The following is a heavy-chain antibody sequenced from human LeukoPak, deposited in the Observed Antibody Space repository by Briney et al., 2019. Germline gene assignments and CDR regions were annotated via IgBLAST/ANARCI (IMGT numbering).Heavy chain of an antibody. Sequence: ASVKVSCKASGYTFTSYGISWVRQAPGQGLEWMGWISAYNGNTNYRQTLQGRVTMTTDTSSSTAYMGLRSMRSDDTAVYYCATNPMTGYHLGDHFYFYMAVWGKGTTVTVS. J-gene: IGHJ6*03. CDR2: ISAYNGNT. CDR1: GYTFTSYG. V-gene: IGHV1-18*01. D-gene: IGHD1-20*01. CDR3: ATNPMTGYHLGDHFYFYMAV.